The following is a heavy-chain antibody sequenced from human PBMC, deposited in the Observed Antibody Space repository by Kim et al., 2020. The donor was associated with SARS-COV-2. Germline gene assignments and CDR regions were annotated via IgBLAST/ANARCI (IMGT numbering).Heavy chain of an antibody. Sequence: SGPTLVKPTQTLTLTCTFSGFSLSTSGVGVGWIRQPPGKALEWLALIYWDDDKRYSPSLKIRLTITKDTSKNQVVLTMTNMDPVDTATYYCAHRPGGYCSGGSCYEDWVDPWGQGTLVTVSS. V-gene: IGHV2-5*02. CDR3: AHRPGGYCSGGSCYEDWVDP. CDR2: IYWDDDK. J-gene: IGHJ5*02. D-gene: IGHD2-15*01. CDR1: GFSLSTSGVG.